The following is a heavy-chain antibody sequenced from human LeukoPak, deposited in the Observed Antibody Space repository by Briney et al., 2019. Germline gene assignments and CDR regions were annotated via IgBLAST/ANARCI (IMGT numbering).Heavy chain of an antibody. CDR2: IYTSGST. Sequence: PSETLSLTCTVSGGSISSYYWSWIRQPPGKGLEWIGYIYTSGSTNYNPSLKSRVTISVDTSKNQFSLKLSPVTAADTAVYYCARYSSGWFYYYYYMDVWGQGTLVTVSS. CDR3: ARYSSGWFYYYYYMDV. CDR1: GGSISSYY. V-gene: IGHV4-4*09. J-gene: IGHJ6*03. D-gene: IGHD6-19*01.